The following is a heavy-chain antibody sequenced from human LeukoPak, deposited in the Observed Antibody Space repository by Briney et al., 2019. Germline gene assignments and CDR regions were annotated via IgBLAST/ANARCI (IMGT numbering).Heavy chain of an antibody. D-gene: IGHD2-21*02. CDR2: IYGSGTT. CDR3: AGAYCGGDCYSGRAFDI. Sequence: PSETLSLTCNVSGGSIISDNYYWSWIRQSAGKGLEWIGRIYGSGTTNYNPSPRSRVTLTIDTSNHEFSLSLSSVTAADTAVYYCAGAYCGGDCYSGRAFDIWGQGTMVTVSS. J-gene: IGHJ3*02. V-gene: IGHV4-61*02. CDR1: GGSIISDNYY.